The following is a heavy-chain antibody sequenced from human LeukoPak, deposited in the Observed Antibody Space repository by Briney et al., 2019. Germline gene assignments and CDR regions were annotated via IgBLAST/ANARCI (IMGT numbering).Heavy chain of an antibody. V-gene: IGHV1-69*04. CDR3: ARGPNCGGDCYSEYFQH. D-gene: IGHD2-21*02. Sequence: SVNVSCMASGGTLSSYAISWVRQAPGHGLEWMGRIIAILGIANYAQTLQGRVTITADKSTSTAYMELSSLRSEDTAVYYCARGPNCGGDCYSEYFQHWGQGTLVTVSS. CDR2: IIAILGIA. J-gene: IGHJ1*01. CDR1: GGTLSSYA.